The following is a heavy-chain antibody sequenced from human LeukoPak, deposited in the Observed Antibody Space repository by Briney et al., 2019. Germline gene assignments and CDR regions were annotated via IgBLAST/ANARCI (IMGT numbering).Heavy chain of an antibody. CDR2: INNDGRST. CDR1: GFAFSTYT. V-gene: IGHV3-74*01. Sequence: GGSLRLSCAASGFAFSTYTIHWVRQVPGKGLMWVSRINNDGRSTTYADSVKGRFTISRDNAKDTLYLQMNSLRPEDTAVYYCARDGGDSSGYYWGLGYWGQGTLVTVSS. CDR3: ARDGGDSSGYYWGLGY. J-gene: IGHJ4*02. D-gene: IGHD3-22*01.